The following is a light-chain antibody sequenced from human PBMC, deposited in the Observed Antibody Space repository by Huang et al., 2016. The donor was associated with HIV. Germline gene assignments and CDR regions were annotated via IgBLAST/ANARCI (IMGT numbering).Light chain of an antibody. CDR1: QSVSSN. CDR3: QQYNNWPPIT. CDR2: GAS. V-gene: IGKV3-15*01. J-gene: IGKJ5*01. Sequence: EIVMTQSPVTLSVSPGERATLSCRASQSVSSNLAWYQQKPGQAPRLLIDGASTRATGVPARFSGSGSGTEFTLTISSLQSEDFALYYCQQYNNWPPITFGQGTRLEIK.